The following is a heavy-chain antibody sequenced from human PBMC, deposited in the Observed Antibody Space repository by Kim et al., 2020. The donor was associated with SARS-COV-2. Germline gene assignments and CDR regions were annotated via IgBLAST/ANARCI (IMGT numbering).Heavy chain of an antibody. CDR3: ARDKYGSGSSFDI. V-gene: IGHV1-2*02. J-gene: IGHJ3*02. D-gene: IGHD3-10*01. CDR1: GYTFTGYY. Sequence: ASVKVSCKASGYTFTGYYMHWVRQAPGQGLEWMGWINPNSGGTNYAQKFQGRVTMTMDTSISTAYMELSRQRSDDTAVYYCARDKYGSGSSFDIWGQGTMVTVSS. CDR2: INPNSGGT.